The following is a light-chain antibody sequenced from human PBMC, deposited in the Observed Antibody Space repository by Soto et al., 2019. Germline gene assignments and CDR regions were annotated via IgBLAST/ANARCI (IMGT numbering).Light chain of an antibody. Sequence: IRRTQSPSTQSASIGDRVTITCRASQSIGNWLAWYQQKPGRAPKLLMYEASSLESGVPSRFSGSGSGTEFTLTIGGLQPDDFATYHCQQYKSYPWTFGQGTKVEIK. CDR3: QQYKSYPWT. CDR1: QSIGNW. CDR2: EAS. J-gene: IGKJ1*01. V-gene: IGKV1-5*03.